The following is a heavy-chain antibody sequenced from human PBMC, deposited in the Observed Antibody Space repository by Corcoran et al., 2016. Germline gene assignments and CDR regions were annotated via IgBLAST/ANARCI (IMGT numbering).Heavy chain of an antibody. V-gene: IGHV3-30*18. J-gene: IGHJ6*02. CDR2: ISYDGSKK. D-gene: IGHD3-22*01. Sequence: QEQLVESGGSVVQPGRSLRLSCAASGFSFSSYGMHWVRQAPGEGLEWLAVISYDGSKKYYADSVKGRFTISRDNSKNTMFLQMDSLRAEDTAVYYCAKPHYYDPRTCMDGWGRGTTVTVSS. CDR1: GFSFSSYG. CDR3: AKPHYYDPRTCMDG.